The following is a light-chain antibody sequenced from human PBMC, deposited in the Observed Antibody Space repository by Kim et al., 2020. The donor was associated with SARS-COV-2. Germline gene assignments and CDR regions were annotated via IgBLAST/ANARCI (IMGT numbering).Light chain of an antibody. CDR2: GKN. CDR3: NSRDSSPSPVEND. J-gene: IGLJ1*01. Sequence: SSELTQDPAVSVALGQTARITCQGDSLRSHYATWYQQKPGQAPLLVIHGKNNRPSGIPDRFSGSRSGNTAFLTITGAQAEEEADYYCNSRDSSPSPVENDFGTGSKVTVL. CDR1: SLRSHY. V-gene: IGLV3-19*01.